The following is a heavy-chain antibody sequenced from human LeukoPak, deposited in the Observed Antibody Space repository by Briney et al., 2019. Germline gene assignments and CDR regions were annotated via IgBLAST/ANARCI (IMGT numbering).Heavy chain of an antibody. CDR1: GFTFSSYS. V-gene: IGHV3-21*01. Sequence: PGGSLRLSCAASGFTFSSYSMNWVRQAPGKGREWVSSISSSSSYIYYADSVKGRFTISRDNAKNSLYLQMNSLRAEDTAVYYCARVEFDWYFDLWGRGTLVTVSS. D-gene: IGHD3-10*01. J-gene: IGHJ2*01. CDR3: ARVEFDWYFDL. CDR2: ISSSSSYI.